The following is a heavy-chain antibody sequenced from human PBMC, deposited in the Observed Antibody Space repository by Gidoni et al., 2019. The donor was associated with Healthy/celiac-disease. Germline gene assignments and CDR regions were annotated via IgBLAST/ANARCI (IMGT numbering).Heavy chain of an antibody. CDR3: AKDLLKEGLEWLYSPYYYYYGMDV. Sequence: EVQLLESGGGLVQPGGSLRLSCAASGFTFSSYAMSWVRQAPGKGLEWVSAISGSGGSTYYADSVKGRFTISRDNSKNTLYLQMNSLRAEDTAVYYCAKDLLKEGLEWLYSPYYYYYGMDVWGQGTTVTVSS. V-gene: IGHV3-23*01. CDR1: GFTFSSYA. J-gene: IGHJ6*02. D-gene: IGHD3-3*01. CDR2: ISGSGGST.